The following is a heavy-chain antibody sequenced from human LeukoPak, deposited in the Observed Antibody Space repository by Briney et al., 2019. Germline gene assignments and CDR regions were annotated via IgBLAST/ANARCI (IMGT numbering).Heavy chain of an antibody. V-gene: IGHV4-4*07. CDR1: GGSISNYY. J-gene: IGHJ5*01. CDR2: IHSSGST. Sequence: PSETLSLTCTVSGGSISNYYGSWIRQPAGKGLEWIGRIHSSGSTNYNPSLKSRVTISVDKSKNQFSLRLSSVIAADTAVYFCARDRCEGYCTSFDSWGQGTLVTVSS. D-gene: IGHD2-8*01. CDR3: ARDRCEGYCTSFDS.